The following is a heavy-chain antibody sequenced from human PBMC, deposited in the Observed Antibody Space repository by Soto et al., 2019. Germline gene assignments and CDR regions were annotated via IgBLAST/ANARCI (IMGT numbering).Heavy chain of an antibody. CDR2: IWYDGSNK. CDR1: GFTFSSYG. Sequence: GGSLRLSCAASGFTFSSYGMHWVRQAPGKGLEWVAVIWYDGSNKYYADSVKGRFTISRDNSKNTLYLQMNSLRAEDTAVYYCARGGVFDNWNFDYWGQGTLVTVSS. V-gene: IGHV3-33*01. J-gene: IGHJ4*02. D-gene: IGHD1-20*01. CDR3: ARGGVFDNWNFDY.